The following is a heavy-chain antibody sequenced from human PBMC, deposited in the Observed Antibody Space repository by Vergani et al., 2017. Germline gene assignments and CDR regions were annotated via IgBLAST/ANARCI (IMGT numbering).Heavy chain of an antibody. J-gene: IGHJ4*02. CDR2: IIPILGIA. D-gene: IGHD6-19*01. CDR1: GGTFSSYT. CDR3: ARDAGSSGSDY. V-gene: IGHV1-69*04. Sequence: QVQLVHSGAEVKKPGSSVKVSCKASGGTFSSYTISWVRQAPGQGLEWMGRIIPILGIANYAQKFQGRVTITADKSTSTAYMELSSLRSEDTAVYYCARDAGSSGSDYWGQGTLVTVSS.